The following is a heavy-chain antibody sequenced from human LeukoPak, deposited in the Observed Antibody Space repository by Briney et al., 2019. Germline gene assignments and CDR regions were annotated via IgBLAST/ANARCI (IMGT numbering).Heavy chain of an antibody. J-gene: IGHJ4*02. CDR2: INPNSGGT. D-gene: IGHD2/OR15-2a*01. CDR3: AKDSAKKYDDY. CDR1: GYTFTGYY. V-gene: IGHV1-2*02. Sequence: ASVKVSCKASGYTFTGYYMHWVRQAPGQGLEWMGWINPNSGGTNYADSVKGRFTISRENSKNTLYLQMNSLRAEDTAVYYCAKDSAKKYDDYWGQGTLVTVSS.